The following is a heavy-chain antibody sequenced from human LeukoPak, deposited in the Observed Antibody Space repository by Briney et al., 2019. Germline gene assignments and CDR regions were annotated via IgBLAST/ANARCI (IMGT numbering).Heavy chain of an antibody. CDR2: ISSSSSYI. CDR1: GFTFSDYY. CDR3: ARTDYDSSGYPGNWFDP. Sequence: GGSLRLSCAASGFTFSDYYMSWIRRAPGRGLEWVSSISSSSSYIYYADSVKSRFPISRDNATNSLYLQMNSLRAEDTAVYYCARTDYDSSGYPGNWFDPWGQGTLVPVSS. V-gene: IGHV3-11*06. J-gene: IGHJ5*02. D-gene: IGHD3-22*01.